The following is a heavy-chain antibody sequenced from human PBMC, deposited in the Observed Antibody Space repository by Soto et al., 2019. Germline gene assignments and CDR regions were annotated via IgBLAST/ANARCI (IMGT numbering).Heavy chain of an antibody. J-gene: IGHJ4*02. D-gene: IGHD6-19*01. Sequence: EVQLLESGGGLVQPGGSLRLSCTAPGFTFSSYAMNWVRQAPGKGLEWVSTVHASGDSTYYADSVKGRFTISRDNSRNTLFLQMNSLRAEDTALYYCARGADSDGWQPFHYWGQGTLVTVSS. CDR3: ARGADSDGWQPFHY. CDR2: VHASGDST. V-gene: IGHV3-23*01. CDR1: GFTFSSYA.